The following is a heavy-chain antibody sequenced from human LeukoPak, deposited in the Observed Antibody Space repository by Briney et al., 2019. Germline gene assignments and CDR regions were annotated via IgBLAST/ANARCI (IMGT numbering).Heavy chain of an antibody. CDR2: IYYSGST. CDR1: GGSISSSSYY. V-gene: IGHV4-39*01. J-gene: IGHJ4*02. Sequence: SETLSLTCTVSGGSISSSSYYWGWIRQPPGKGLEWIGSIYYSGSTYYNPSLKSRVTISVDTSKNQFSLKLSSVTAADTAVYYCARRTHYYDSFDYWGQGTLVTVSS. CDR3: ARRTHYYDSFDY. D-gene: IGHD3-22*01.